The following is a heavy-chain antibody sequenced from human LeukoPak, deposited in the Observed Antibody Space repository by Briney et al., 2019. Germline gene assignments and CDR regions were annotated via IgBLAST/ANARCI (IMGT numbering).Heavy chain of an antibody. CDR1: GYTFTSYY. CDR2: INPNSGGT. D-gene: IGHD2-2*02. J-gene: IGHJ4*02. CDR3: ARVGGLRYCSSTSCYTGLDY. Sequence: ASVKVSCKASGYTFTSYYMHWVRQAPGQGLEWMGWINPNSGGTNYAQKFQGRVTMTRDTSISTAYMELSRLRSDDTAVYYCARVGGLRYCSSTSCYTGLDYRGQGTLVTVSS. V-gene: IGHV1-2*02.